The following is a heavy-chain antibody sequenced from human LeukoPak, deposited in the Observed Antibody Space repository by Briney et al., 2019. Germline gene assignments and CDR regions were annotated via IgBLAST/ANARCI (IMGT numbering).Heavy chain of an antibody. Sequence: SETLSLTCTVSGYSIENGYYWGWVRPTPGKGLEWIGNIFHTGSTSYNPSLKSRGTISLDMSQNHFTLKLASVTAADAAVYYCARGFRLRDASVRCFDYWGQGTLVTVSS. V-gene: IGHV4-38-2*02. D-gene: IGHD5-24*01. CDR1: GYSIENGYY. J-gene: IGHJ4*02. CDR2: IFHTGST. CDR3: ARGFRLRDASVRCFDY.